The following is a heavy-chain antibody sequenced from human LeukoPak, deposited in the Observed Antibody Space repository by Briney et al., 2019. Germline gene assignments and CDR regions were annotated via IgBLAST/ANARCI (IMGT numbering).Heavy chain of an antibody. V-gene: IGHV3-30*18. CDR2: VSYAGSTT. J-gene: IGHJ4*02. Sequence: PGGSLRLSCAASAFTFSNYGKHWVRQAPGKGLEWVAVVSYAGSTTYYADSVKGRFTISRDNSKNTLYLQINSLRAEDTAVYYCAKEPIPMAGGYYFDYWGQGTLVTVSS. CDR1: AFTFSNYG. D-gene: IGHD6-19*01. CDR3: AKEPIPMAGGYYFDY.